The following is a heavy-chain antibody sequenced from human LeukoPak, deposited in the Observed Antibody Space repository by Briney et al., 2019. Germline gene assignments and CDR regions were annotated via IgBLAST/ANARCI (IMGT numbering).Heavy chain of an antibody. V-gene: IGHV3-30*04. Sequence: GGSLRLSCAASGFTFSSYAMHWVRQAPGKGLEWVAVISYDGSNKYYADSVKGRFTISRDNSKNTLYLQMDSLRADDTAVYYCARDLYSSSNYGMDVWGQGTTVTVSS. CDR2: ISYDGSNK. CDR3: ARDLYSSSNYGMDV. D-gene: IGHD2-2*01. CDR1: GFTFSSYA. J-gene: IGHJ6*02.